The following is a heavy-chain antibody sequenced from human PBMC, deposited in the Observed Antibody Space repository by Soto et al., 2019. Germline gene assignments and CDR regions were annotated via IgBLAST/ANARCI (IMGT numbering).Heavy chain of an antibody. J-gene: IGHJ3*02. CDR2: IYSGGST. Sequence: GGSLRLSCAASGFTVSSNYMSWVRQAPGKGLEWVSVIYSGGSTYYADSVKGRFTISRDNSKNTRYLQMNSLRAEDTAVYYCARDPAQSGSHYDSFDIWGQGTMVTVSS. V-gene: IGHV3-66*01. CDR3: ARDPAQSGSHYDSFDI. CDR1: GFTVSSNY. D-gene: IGHD1-26*01.